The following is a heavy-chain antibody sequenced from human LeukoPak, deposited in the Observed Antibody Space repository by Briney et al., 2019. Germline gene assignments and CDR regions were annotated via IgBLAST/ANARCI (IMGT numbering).Heavy chain of an antibody. D-gene: IGHD3-10*01. J-gene: IGHJ4*02. CDR3: ARDGSSFDY. Sequence: GGSPRLSCAASGFTFSNYWMSWVRQAPGKGLEWVANIKQDGSEIYYVDSVKGRFTIPRDNAKNSLYLQMNSLRAEDTAVYYCARDGSSFDYWGLGTLVTVSS. CDR1: GFTFSNYW. CDR2: IKQDGSEI. V-gene: IGHV3-7*01.